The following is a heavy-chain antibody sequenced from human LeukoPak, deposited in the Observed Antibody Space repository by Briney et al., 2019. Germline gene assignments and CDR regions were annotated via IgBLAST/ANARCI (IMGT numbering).Heavy chain of an antibody. Sequence: GASVRVSFKASGYTVTDYYIHGVRQAPGQGLEWMGYIIPHSGGTSYEQKFQGRVTMTRDTSISTFYMELSSLRSDDTTVYYCSTEDKYCNHNRCGISWGQGTLVTVSS. D-gene: IGHD2/OR15-2a*01. CDR3: STEDKYCNHNRCGIS. CDR1: GYTVTDYY. CDR2: IIPHSGGT. J-gene: IGHJ5*02. V-gene: IGHV1-2*02.